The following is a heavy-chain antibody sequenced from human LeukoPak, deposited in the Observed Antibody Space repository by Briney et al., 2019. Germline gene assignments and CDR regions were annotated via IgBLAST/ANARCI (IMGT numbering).Heavy chain of an antibody. Sequence: GGTLRLSCAASGFTFSTYGMSWVRQAPGRGLEWVSAISGSGGSTYYADSVKGRFTISRDNSQNTLYLQMNSLRAEDTAVYYCAGRGSGSYFDYWGQGTLVTVSS. J-gene: IGHJ4*02. CDR2: ISGSGGST. CDR1: GFTFSTYG. D-gene: IGHD3-10*01. CDR3: AGRGSGSYFDY. V-gene: IGHV3-23*01.